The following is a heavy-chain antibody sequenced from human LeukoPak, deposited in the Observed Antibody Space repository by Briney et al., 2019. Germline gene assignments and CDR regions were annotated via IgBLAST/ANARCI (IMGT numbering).Heavy chain of an antibody. CDR3: AKDSGGGLCYFDY. V-gene: IGHV3-21*01. D-gene: IGHD2-2*01. J-gene: IGHJ4*02. Sequence: GGSLRLSCAASGFTFSSYSMNWVRQAPGKGLEWVSSISSSSSYIYYADSVKGRFTISRDNSKNTLYLQMNSLRPEDTTVYYCAKDSGGGLCYFDYWGQGTLVTVSS. CDR1: GFTFSSYS. CDR2: ISSSSSYI.